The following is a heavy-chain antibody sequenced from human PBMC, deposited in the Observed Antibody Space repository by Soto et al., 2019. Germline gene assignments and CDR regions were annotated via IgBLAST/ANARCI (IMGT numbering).Heavy chain of an antibody. V-gene: IGHV1-69*01. CDR2: IIPIFGTA. CDR1: GGTFSSYA. Sequence: QVQLVQSGAEVKKPGSSVKVSCKASGGTFSSYAISWVRQAPGQGLEWMGGIIPIFGTANYAQKFQGRVKITADESTSTAYMELSSLRSEDTAVYYCARDDRYCSSTSCYSPEDYWGQGTLVTVSS. D-gene: IGHD2-2*01. J-gene: IGHJ4*02. CDR3: ARDDRYCSSTSCYSPEDY.